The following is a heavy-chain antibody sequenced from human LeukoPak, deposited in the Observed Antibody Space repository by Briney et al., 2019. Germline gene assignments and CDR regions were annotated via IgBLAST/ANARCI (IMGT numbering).Heavy chain of an antibody. CDR3: ARDLRSGSYWGDIYYYYMDV. Sequence: PSETLSLTCTVSGYSISSGYYWGWIRPPPGKGLEWIGSIYHSGSTYYNPSLKSRVTISVDTSKNQFSLKLSSVTAADTAVYYCARDLRSGSYWGDIYYYYMDVWGKGTTVTVSS. V-gene: IGHV4-38-2*02. CDR1: GYSISSGYY. J-gene: IGHJ6*03. CDR2: IYHSGST. D-gene: IGHD1-26*01.